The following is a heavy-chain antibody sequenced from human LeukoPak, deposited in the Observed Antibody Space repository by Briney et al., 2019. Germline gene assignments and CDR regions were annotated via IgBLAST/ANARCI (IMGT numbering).Heavy chain of an antibody. D-gene: IGHD3-9*01. J-gene: IGHJ4*02. V-gene: IGHV4-34*01. CDR1: GGSFSGYY. Sequence: PSETLSLTCAVYGGSFSGYYWSWIRQPPGKGLEWIGEINHSGSTNYNPSLKSRVTISVDTSKNQFSLKLSSVTAADTAVYYCAKVADYDIPRIWSYFDYWGQGTLVTVSS. CDR2: INHSGST. CDR3: AKVADYDIPRIWSYFDY.